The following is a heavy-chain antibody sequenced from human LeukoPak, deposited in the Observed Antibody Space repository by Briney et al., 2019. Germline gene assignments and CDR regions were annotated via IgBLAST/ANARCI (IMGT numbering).Heavy chain of an antibody. V-gene: IGHV1-69*04. CDR1: GGTFSDYA. J-gene: IGHJ4*02. CDR3: ARVGYCSGGTCYGRIDY. Sequence: GASVKVSCKASGGTFSDYAFSWARQAPGQGLEWMGRIIPILDVANYAQNFQGRVTITADISTSTAYMELSGLRSEDTAVYYCARVGYCSGGTCYGRIDYWGQGTLVTVSS. D-gene: IGHD2-15*01. CDR2: IIPILDVA.